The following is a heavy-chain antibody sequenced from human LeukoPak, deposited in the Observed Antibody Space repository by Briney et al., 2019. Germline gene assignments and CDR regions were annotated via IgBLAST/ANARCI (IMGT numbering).Heavy chain of an antibody. CDR1: GGSISNY. V-gene: IGHV4-59*01. D-gene: IGHD5-24*01. CDR2: IYYSGST. CDR3: ARGADREMNGCFDY. J-gene: IGHJ4*02. Sequence: SETLPLTCTVSGGSISNYWSWIRQPPGKGLEWIGYIYYSGSTNYNPSLKSRVTISVDTSKNQFSLKLSSVTAADTAVYYCARGADREMNGCFDYWGQGTLVTVSS.